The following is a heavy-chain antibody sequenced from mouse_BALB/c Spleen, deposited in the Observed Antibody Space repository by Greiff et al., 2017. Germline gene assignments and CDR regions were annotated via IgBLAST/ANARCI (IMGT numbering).Heavy chain of an antibody. V-gene: IGHV5-6-5*01. J-gene: IGHJ2*01. CDR2: ISSGGST. Sequence: EVKLVESGGGLVKPGGSLKLSCAASGFTFSSYAMSWVRQTPEKRLEWVASISSGGSTYYPDSVKGRFTISRDNARNILYLQMSSLRAEDTAMYYCARNITTVYYWGQGTTLTVSS. CDR1: GFTFSSYA. CDR3: ARNITTVYY. D-gene: IGHD2-4*01.